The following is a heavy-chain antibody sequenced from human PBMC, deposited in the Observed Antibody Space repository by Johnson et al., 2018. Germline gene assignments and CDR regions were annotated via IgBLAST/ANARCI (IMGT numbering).Heavy chain of an antibody. CDR2: IKSKTDGGTT. CDR3: TRDVLRFLEWSRTAFDI. D-gene: IGHD3-3*01. V-gene: IGHV3-15*01. CDR1: GFTFSNAW. J-gene: IGHJ3*02. Sequence: VQLVESGGGLVKPGGSLRLSCAASGFTFSNAWMSWVRQAPGKGLEWVGRIKSKTDGGTTDYAAPVKGRFTISRDDSKSIAYLQMNSLKTEDTAVYYCTRDVLRFLEWSRTAFDIWGQGTMVTVSS.